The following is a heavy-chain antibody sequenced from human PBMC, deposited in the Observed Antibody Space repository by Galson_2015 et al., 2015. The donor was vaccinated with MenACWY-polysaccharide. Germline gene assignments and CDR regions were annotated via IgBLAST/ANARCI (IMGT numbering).Heavy chain of an antibody. CDR2: IYYSGRT. V-gene: IGHV4-61*01. CDR1: GGSVSSVTYY. J-gene: IGHJ5*02. CDR3: ASEEIRGGSFGWFDP. D-gene: IGHD3-10*01. Sequence: SLTCTVSGGSVSSVTYYWAWLRQPPGEGLEWIGFIYYSGRTNYNPSLKSRVTISLDTSNNQFSLRLSSVTAADTAVYYCASEEIRGGSFGWFDPWGQGSLVTVSS.